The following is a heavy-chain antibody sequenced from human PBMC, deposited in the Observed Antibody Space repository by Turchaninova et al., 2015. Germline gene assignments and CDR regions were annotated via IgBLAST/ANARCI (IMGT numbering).Heavy chain of an antibody. CDR3: ARHLGGRSASCPSDGFDI. CDR2: IYYSGST. CDR1: GDSSSSSSHY. J-gene: IGHJ3*02. V-gene: IGHV4-39*01. D-gene: IGHD2-2*01. Sequence: QVQLQESGPGLVKPSETLSLTCTVSGDSSSSSSHYWGWLCQPPGKGLEWIGSIYYSGSTYYNPPLRGRVTVAGDTSKNQFSLMWSAVTAADTAVYYCARHLGGRSASCPSDGFDIWGQGTTVTVSS.